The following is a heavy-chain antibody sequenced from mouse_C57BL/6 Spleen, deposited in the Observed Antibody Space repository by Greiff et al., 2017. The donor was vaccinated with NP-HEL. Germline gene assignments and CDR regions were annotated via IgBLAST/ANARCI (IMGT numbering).Heavy chain of an antibody. CDR2: ILPGSGST. Sequence: QVQLQQSGAELMKPGASVKLSCTATGYTFTGYWIEWVKQRPGHGLEWIGEILPGSGSTNYNEKFKGKATFTADTSSNTAYMQLSSLTTEDSAIYDCARGGIYYGSSYGGFAYWGQGTLVTVSA. CDR3: ARGGIYYGSSYGGFAY. D-gene: IGHD1-1*01. J-gene: IGHJ3*01. CDR1: GYTFTGYW. V-gene: IGHV1-9*01.